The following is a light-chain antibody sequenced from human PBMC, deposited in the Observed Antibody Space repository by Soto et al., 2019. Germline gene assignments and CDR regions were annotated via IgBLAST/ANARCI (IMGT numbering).Light chain of an antibody. Sequence: EILLTQSPGTLSLSPGDRATLSCRASQSLSNSFLAWYQQKPGQTPRLLISGASIRATDIPDRFSGSGSGTDFTLTISRLEPEDFAVYFCQHYGRFPLSFGGGTKVEIK. CDR3: QHYGRFPLS. CDR1: QSLSNSF. CDR2: GAS. J-gene: IGKJ4*01. V-gene: IGKV3-20*01.